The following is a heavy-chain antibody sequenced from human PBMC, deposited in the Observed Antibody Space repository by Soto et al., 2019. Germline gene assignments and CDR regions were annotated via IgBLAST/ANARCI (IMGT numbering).Heavy chain of an antibody. V-gene: IGHV4-34*01. CDR2: INHSGST. D-gene: IGHD5-18*01. Sequence: QVQLQESGPGLVKPSETLSLTCAVYGGSFSGYYWSWIRQPPGKGLEWIGEINHSGSTNYNPSLKSRVTISVDTSKNQFSLKLSSVTAADTAVYYSARGNTAMVKGYFDYWGQGTLVTVSS. CDR3: ARGNTAMVKGYFDY. CDR1: GGSFSGYY. J-gene: IGHJ4*02.